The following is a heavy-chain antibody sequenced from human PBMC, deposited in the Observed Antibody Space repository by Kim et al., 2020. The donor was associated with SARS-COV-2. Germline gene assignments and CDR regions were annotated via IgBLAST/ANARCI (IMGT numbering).Heavy chain of an antibody. J-gene: IGHJ5*02. CDR3: ARLYSSKGWFDP. V-gene: IGHV4-39*02. D-gene: IGHD6-13*01. Sequence: SETLSLTCTVSGGSISGSSFYWGWIRQPPGKGLESIGSIYFSGSTYYSPSLNSRVTISVDTSKNHFSLRLSSVTAADTAVYYCARLYSSKGWFDPWGQGTLVTVSS. CDR2: IYFSGST. CDR1: GGSISGSSFY.